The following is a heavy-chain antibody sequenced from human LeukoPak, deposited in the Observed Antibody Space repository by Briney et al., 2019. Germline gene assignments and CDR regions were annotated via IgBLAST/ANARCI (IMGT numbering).Heavy chain of an antibody. CDR1: GCSISSYY. CDR3: ARDLEGDQPLDY. CDR2: IYTSGST. J-gene: IGHJ4*02. D-gene: IGHD2-2*01. Sequence: SDTLTLTCTVSGCSISSYYWSWIRQSAGKGLEWIGRIYTSGSTNYNPSLKSRVTMSVDTSKNQFSLKLSSVTAADTAVYYCARDLEGDQPLDYWGQGTLVTVSS. V-gene: IGHV4-4*07.